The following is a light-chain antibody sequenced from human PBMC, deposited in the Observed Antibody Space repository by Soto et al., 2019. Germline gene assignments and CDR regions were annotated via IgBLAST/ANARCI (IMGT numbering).Light chain of an antibody. CDR2: RTF. CDR3: QQYDSSPHT. J-gene: IGKJ5*01. V-gene: IGKV3-20*01. CDR1: QPITSRD. Sequence: IVLPQSPGNLSLSRGERAKHSCRDSQPITSRDLAWYQHQPGQAHRLLIYRTFARAPGIPDRFSGGGSGTDFTLTISRLEREDLAEDYYQQYDSSPHTCGQGTRLEI.